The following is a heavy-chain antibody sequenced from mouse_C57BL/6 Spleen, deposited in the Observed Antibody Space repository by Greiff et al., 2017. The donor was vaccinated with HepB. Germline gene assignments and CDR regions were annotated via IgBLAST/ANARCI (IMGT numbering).Heavy chain of an antibody. CDR3: ARSRGYGNSGNFDY. V-gene: IGHV1-50*01. D-gene: IGHD2-10*02. Sequence: QVQLQQSGAELVKPGASVKLSCKASGYTFTSYWMQWVKQRPGQGLEWIGEIDPSDSYTNYNQKFKGKATLTVDTSSSTAYMQLSSLTSEDSAVYYCARSRGYGNSGNFDYWGQGTTLTVSS. CDR1: GYTFTSYW. CDR2: IDPSDSYT. J-gene: IGHJ2*01.